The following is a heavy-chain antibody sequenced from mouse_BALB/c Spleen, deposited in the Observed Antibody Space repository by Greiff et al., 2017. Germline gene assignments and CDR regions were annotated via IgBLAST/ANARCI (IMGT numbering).Heavy chain of an antibody. CDR2: IYPGDGDT. V-gene: IGHV1-80*01. CDR3: ARGETGTGYFDY. CDR1: GYAFSSYW. J-gene: IGHJ2*01. Sequence: QVQLQQSGAELVRPGSSVKISCKASGYAFSSYWMNWVKQRPGQGLEWIGQIYPGDGDTNYNGKFKGKATLTADKSSSTAYMQLISLTSEDSAVYFCARGETGTGYFDYWGQGTTLTVSS. D-gene: IGHD4-1*01.